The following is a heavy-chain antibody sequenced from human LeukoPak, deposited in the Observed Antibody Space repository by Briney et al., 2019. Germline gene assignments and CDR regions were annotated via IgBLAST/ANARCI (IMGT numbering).Heavy chain of an antibody. CDR3: ARRRIVGSTDDAFDI. D-gene: IGHD1-26*01. J-gene: IGHJ3*02. Sequence: PGGSLRLSCAASGFSFNSYDMHWVRQAPGKGLEWVAVISYDGNTKYYADSVEGRFTISRDNSNNTLYLQMNSLGADDTAIYYCARRRIVGSTDDAFDIWGQGTMVTLSS. CDR1: GFSFNSYD. V-gene: IGHV3-30-3*01. CDR2: ISYDGNTK.